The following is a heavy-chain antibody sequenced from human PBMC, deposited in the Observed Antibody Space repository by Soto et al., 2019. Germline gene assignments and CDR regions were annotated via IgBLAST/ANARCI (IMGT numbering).Heavy chain of an antibody. V-gene: IGHV3-33*01. Sequence: GSLRLSCAASGFTFSSYGMHWVRQAPGKGLEWVAVIWYDGSNKYYADSVKGRFTISRDNSKNTLYLQMNSLRAEDTAVYYCARDSGGYPPYYYYYGMDVWGQGTTVTV. CDR2: IWYDGSNK. D-gene: IGHD3-22*01. CDR1: GFTFSSYG. J-gene: IGHJ6*02. CDR3: ARDSGGYPPYYYYYGMDV.